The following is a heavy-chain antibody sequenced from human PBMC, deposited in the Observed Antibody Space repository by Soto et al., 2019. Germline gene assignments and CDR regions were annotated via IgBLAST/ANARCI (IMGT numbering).Heavy chain of an antibody. Sequence: TLSLTCTVSGGSISDYYWSWIRQPPGKGLEWIGYIYYSGSTNYNPSLKSRVTISVGTSKNQFSLKLNSVTAADTAVYYCARRGCSSAGCPYYFDYWGQGTLVTVSS. V-gene: IGHV4-59*01. CDR3: ARRGCSSAGCPYYFDY. D-gene: IGHD2-2*01. CDR2: IYYSGST. CDR1: GGSISDYY. J-gene: IGHJ4*02.